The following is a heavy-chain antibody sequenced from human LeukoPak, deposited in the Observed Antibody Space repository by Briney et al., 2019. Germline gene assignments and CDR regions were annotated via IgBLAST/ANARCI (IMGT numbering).Heavy chain of an antibody. CDR1: GFTFSSYW. D-gene: IGHD1-14*01. V-gene: IGHV3-7*03. CDR2: IKQDGSEK. J-gene: IGHJ4*02. CDR3: ARDGSLGPGYFDY. Sequence: PGGSLRLSCAASGFTFSSYWMSWVRQAPGKGLEWVANIKQDGSEKYYVDSVKGRFTIPRDNAKNSLYLQMDSLRAEDTAVYYCARDGSLGPGYFDYWGQGTLFTVSS.